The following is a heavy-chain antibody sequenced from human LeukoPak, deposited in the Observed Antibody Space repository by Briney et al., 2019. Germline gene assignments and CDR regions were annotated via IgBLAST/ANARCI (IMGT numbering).Heavy chain of an antibody. J-gene: IGHJ5*02. Sequence: QPGRSLTLSCAASGFTFSSFGMHWVRQAPGKGLEWVAVIWYDASNKYYADSVKGRFTISRDNSKNTLYLHMNSLRDDDTAVYYCVRGVGVSRFNYLDPWGQGTPVTVYS. D-gene: IGHD1-7*01. CDR2: IWYDASNK. V-gene: IGHV3-33*01. CDR1: GFTFSSFG. CDR3: VRGVGVSRFNYLDP.